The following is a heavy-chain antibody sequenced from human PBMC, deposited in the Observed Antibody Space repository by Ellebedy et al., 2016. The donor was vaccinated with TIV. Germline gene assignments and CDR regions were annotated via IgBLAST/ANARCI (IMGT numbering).Heavy chain of an antibody. CDR3: AARSIFGMVMRV. J-gene: IGHJ6*02. CDR1: GGSFSGYY. V-gene: IGHV4-34*01. D-gene: IGHD3-3*01. Sequence: SETLSLTCAVYGGSFSGYYWSWIRQPPGKGLEWIGEINHSGSTNYNPSLKSRVTISVDTSKNQFSLKLSSVTAADTAVYYCAARSIFGMVMRVWGQGTTVTVSS. CDR2: INHSGST.